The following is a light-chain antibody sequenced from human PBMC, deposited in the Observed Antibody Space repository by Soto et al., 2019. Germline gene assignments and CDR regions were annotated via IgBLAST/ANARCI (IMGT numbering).Light chain of an antibody. Sequence: EIVMTQPPATLSVSPGERATLSCRASQSVSSNLAWYQQKPGQAPRLLIYGASTRATGIPARFSGSGSGTGFTLTISSLEPEDFAVYYCQQRSNWPPEITFGQGTRLEIK. J-gene: IGKJ5*01. CDR3: QQRSNWPPEIT. CDR2: GAS. V-gene: IGKV3-15*01. CDR1: QSVSSN.